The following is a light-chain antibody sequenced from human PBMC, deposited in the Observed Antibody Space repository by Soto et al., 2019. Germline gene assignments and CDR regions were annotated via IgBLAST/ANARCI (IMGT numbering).Light chain of an antibody. CDR2: GAS. V-gene: IGKV3-15*01. J-gene: IGKJ2*01. CDR1: QSVSSN. CDR3: QQYNDWPPYT. Sequence: EIVMTQSPATLSVSPGDRANLSCRASQSVSSNLAWYQHKPGQPPRLVIYGASTRAPGIPAKFSGSGSGTEFTLTISSLQSEDFAVYYCQQYNDWPPYTFVQGTKLEIK.